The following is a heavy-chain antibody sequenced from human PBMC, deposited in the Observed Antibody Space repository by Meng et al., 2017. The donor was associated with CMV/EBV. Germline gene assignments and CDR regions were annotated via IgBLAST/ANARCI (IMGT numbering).Heavy chain of an antibody. CDR2: IYHSGST. CDR1: GYPISSGYY. V-gene: IGHV4-38-2*02. CDR3: ARADFWSGPTHHFFDY. Sequence: GSLRLSCTVSGYPISSGYYWGWIRQPPGKGLEWIGSIYHSGSTYYNPSLKSRVTISVDTSKNQFSLKLSSVTAADTAVYYCARADFWSGPTHHFFDYWGQGTLVTVSS. J-gene: IGHJ4*02. D-gene: IGHD3-3*01.